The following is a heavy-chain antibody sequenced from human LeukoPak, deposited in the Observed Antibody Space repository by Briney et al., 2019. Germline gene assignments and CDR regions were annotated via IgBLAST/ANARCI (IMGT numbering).Heavy chain of an antibody. CDR3: ASLQMVRGVTLYAPFDY. CDR1: GFTFSGSA. D-gene: IGHD3-10*01. CDR2: IRSKANSYAT. J-gene: IGHJ4*02. V-gene: IGHV3-73*01. Sequence: GGSLRLSCAASGFTFSGSAMHWVRQASGKGLEWVGRIRSKANSYATAYAASVKGRFTISRDNSKNTLYLQMNSLRAEDTAVYYCASLQMVRGVTLYAPFDYWGQGTLVTVSS.